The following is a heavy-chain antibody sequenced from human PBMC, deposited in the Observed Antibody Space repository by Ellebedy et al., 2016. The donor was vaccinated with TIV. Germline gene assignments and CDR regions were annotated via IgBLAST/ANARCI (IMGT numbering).Heavy chain of an antibody. CDR2: ISSSSSTI. D-gene: IGHD4-17*01. Sequence: GESLKISCAASGFTFSSYSMNWVRQAPGKGLEWVSYISSSSSTIYYADSVKGRFTISRHNAKNSLYLQMNSMRDEDTAVYDCARDQNGDLDYWGQGTLVTVSS. CDR1: GFTFSSYS. V-gene: IGHV3-48*02. J-gene: IGHJ4*02. CDR3: ARDQNGDLDY.